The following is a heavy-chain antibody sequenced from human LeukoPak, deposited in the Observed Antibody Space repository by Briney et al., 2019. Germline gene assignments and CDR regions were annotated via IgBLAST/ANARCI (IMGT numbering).Heavy chain of an antibody. D-gene: IGHD1-26*01. J-gene: IGHJ4*02. V-gene: IGHV4-59*01. CDR1: GGSIGNFF. CDR3: ARDWELGY. CDR2: IYENGRT. Sequence: SETLSLTCTVSGGSIGNFFWSWIRQSPGEGLEWIGFIYENGRTSYNPSLKSRVTISVDMSKNQFSLRLTSMTAADSAVYYCARDWELGYWGRGILVTVTS.